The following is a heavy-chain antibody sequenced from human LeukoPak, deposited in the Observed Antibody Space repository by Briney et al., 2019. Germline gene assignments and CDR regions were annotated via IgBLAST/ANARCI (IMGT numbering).Heavy chain of an antibody. D-gene: IGHD6-13*01. CDR2: INWNGGST. CDR1: GFTFDDYG. Sequence: RTGGSLRLSCAASGFTFDDYGMSWVRQAPGKGLEWVSGINWNGGSTGYADSVKGRFTISRDNAKNSLYLQMNSLRAEDTAVYYCARYSSSWYYYYYMDVWGKGTTVTVSS. V-gene: IGHV3-20*04. J-gene: IGHJ6*03. CDR3: ARYSSSWYYYYYMDV.